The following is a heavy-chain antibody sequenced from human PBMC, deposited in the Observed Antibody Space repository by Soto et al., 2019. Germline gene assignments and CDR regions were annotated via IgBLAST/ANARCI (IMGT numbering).Heavy chain of an antibody. CDR2: ISAYNGNT. Sequence: ASVKVSCKASGYTFTSYGISWVRQAPGQGLEWMGWISAYNGNTNYAQKLQGRVTMTTDTSTSTAYMELRSLRSDDTAVYYCARDQDYGDGTDCFDPWGQGTLVTVSS. CDR1: GYTFTSYG. V-gene: IGHV1-18*04. D-gene: IGHD4-17*01. J-gene: IGHJ5*02. CDR3: ARDQDYGDGTDCFDP.